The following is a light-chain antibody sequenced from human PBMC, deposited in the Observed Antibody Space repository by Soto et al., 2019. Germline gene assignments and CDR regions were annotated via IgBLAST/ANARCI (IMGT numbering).Light chain of an antibody. CDR1: QSVSAN. CDR3: QQYDNWPRT. V-gene: IGKV3-15*01. CDR2: GAS. J-gene: IGKJ1*01. Sequence: EIVMTQSPATLSVSPGERATLPCRASQSVSANLAWYQQKPGQAPRLLIYGASTRATGIPARFSGSGSGTEFTLTISSLQSEDVALYYCQQYDNWPRTFGQGTKVEIK.